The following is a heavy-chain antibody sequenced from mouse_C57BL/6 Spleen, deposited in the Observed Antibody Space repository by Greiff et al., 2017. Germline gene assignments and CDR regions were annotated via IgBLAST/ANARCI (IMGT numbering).Heavy chain of an antibody. CDR2: IEPETGGT. V-gene: IGHV1-15*01. CDR1: GYTFTDYE. J-gene: IGHJ4*01. Sequence: QVQLQQSGAELVRPGASVTLSCKASGYTFTDYEMHWVKQTPVHGLEWIGAIEPETGGTAYNQKFKGKAILTADKSSSTAYMELRSLTSEDSAVYYCTREGLAIDYAMDYWGQGTSVTVSS. D-gene: IGHD3-3*01. CDR3: TREGLAIDYAMDY.